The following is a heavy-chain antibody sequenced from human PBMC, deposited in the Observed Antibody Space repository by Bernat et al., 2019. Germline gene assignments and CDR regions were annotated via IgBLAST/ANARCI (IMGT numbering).Heavy chain of an antibody. D-gene: IGHD3-9*01. CDR1: GGSISSYY. J-gene: IGHJ4*02. CDR3: ARGDYDILTGYYTDY. CDR2: IYYSGST. V-gene: IGHV4-59*01. Sequence: QVQLQESGPGLVKPSETLSLTCTVSGGSISSYYWSWIRQPPGKGLEWIWYIYYSGSTNYNPSLKSRVTISVDTSKNQFSLKLSSVTAADTAVYYCARGDYDILTGYYTDYWGQGTLVTVSS.